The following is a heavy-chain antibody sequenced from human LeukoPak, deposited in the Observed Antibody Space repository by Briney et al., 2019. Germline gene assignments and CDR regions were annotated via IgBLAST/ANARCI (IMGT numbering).Heavy chain of an antibody. CDR2: ISYGGTT. CDR3: ARRGLRGTREYYFDY. D-gene: IGHD5/OR15-5a*01. J-gene: IGHJ4*02. V-gene: IGHV4-39*07. Sequence: SETLSLICTVSGASMSSPDYYWGWIRQPPGKGLEWIGSISYGGTTYYNPSLKSRVTISVDTSKNQFSLKLSSVTAADSAVYYCARRGLRGTREYYFDYWGQGTLVTVSS. CDR1: GASMSSPDYY.